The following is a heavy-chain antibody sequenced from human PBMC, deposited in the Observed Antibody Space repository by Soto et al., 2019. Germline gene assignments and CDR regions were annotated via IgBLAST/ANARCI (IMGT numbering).Heavy chain of an antibody. D-gene: IGHD4-17*01. V-gene: IGHV1-69*13. CDR2: IIPIFGTA. Sequence: GASVKVSCKASGGTFSSYAISWVRQAPGQGLEWMGGIIPIFGTANYAQKFQGRVTITADESTSTAYMELSSLRSEDTAVYYCARLATTVTFSYYYGMDVWGQGTTVTVSS. CDR1: GGTFSSYA. J-gene: IGHJ6*02. CDR3: ARLATTVTFSYYYGMDV.